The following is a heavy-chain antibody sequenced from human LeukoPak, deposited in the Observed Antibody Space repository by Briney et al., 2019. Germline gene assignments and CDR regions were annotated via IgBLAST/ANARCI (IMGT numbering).Heavy chain of an antibody. D-gene: IGHD5-18*01. V-gene: IGHV3-23*01. CDR2: ITASGGNT. Sequence: GGSLRLSCAASGFTFSSYAMGWVRQAPGKGLECVSAITASGGNTYYADSVKGRFTISRDNSKNTLYLQVNSLRAEDTAVYYCAKGNGYSYGRYYFDYWGQGTLVTVSS. CDR3: AKGNGYSYGRYYFDY. CDR1: GFTFSSYA. J-gene: IGHJ4*02.